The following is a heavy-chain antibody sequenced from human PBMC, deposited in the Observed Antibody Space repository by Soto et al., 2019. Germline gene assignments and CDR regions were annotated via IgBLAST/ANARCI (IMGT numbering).Heavy chain of an antibody. CDR2: IYYSGST. Sequence: QLQLQESGPGLVKPSETLSLTCTVSGGSISSGTYYWGWIRQPPGKGLEWIGSIYYSGSTSYNPSLKSRVTISVDASENPFSLKLSSVTATDTAVYYCERRGQSYGYYFDNWGQGTLVTVSS. D-gene: IGHD5-18*01. CDR1: GGSISSGTYY. CDR3: ERRGQSYGYYFDN. J-gene: IGHJ4*02. V-gene: IGHV4-39*01.